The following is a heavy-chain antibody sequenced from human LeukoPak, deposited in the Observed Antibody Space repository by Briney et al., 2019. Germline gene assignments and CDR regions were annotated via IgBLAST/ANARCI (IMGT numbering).Heavy chain of an antibody. Sequence: ASVKVSCKVSGYTLTELSMHWVRQAPGKGLEWMGGFDPEDGETIYAQKFQGRVTMTEDTSTDTAYMELSRLTSDDTAMYYCARGSRWFGELEENWGQGTLVTVSS. J-gene: IGHJ4*02. CDR2: FDPEDGET. CDR1: GYTLTELS. CDR3: ARGSRWFGELEEN. D-gene: IGHD3-10*01. V-gene: IGHV1-24*01.